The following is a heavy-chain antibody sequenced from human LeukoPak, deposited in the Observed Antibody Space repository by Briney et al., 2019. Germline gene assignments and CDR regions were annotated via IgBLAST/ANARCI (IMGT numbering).Heavy chain of an antibody. D-gene: IGHD2/OR15-2a*01. CDR2: IRYDGSNK. V-gene: IGHV3-30*02. J-gene: IGHJ4*02. Sequence: PGGSLRLSCAASGVTFSSYGMHWVRQAPGKGLERVAFIRYDGSNKYYADSVKGRFTISRDNSKNTLYLQMNSLKTEDTAVYYCATELSSILDKFHWGQGTLVTVSS. CDR1: GVTFSSYG. CDR3: ATELSSILDKFH.